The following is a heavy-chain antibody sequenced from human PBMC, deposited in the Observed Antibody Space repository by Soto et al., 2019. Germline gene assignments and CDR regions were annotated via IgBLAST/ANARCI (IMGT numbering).Heavy chain of an antibody. Sequence: GGSLRLSCAASGFTFSSYSMNWVRQAPGKGLEWVSSISSSSSYIYYADSVKGRFTISRDNAKNSLYLQMNSLRAEDTAVYYCARGYSYGTGAYYYYGMDVWGQGTTVTVSS. CDR3: ARGYSYGTGAYYYYGMDV. CDR1: GFTFSSYS. D-gene: IGHD5-18*01. CDR2: ISSSSSYI. J-gene: IGHJ6*02. V-gene: IGHV3-21*01.